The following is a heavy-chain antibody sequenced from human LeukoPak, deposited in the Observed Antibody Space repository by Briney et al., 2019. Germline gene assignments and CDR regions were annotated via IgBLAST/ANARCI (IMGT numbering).Heavy chain of an antibody. D-gene: IGHD6-19*01. Sequence: ASVKVSCKASGYTFTGYYMHWVRQAPGQGLEWMGWINPNSGGTNYAQKFQGRVTMTRDTSISTAYMELSRLRSDDTAVYYCARAKPLYGSGWYRVGNNWFDPWGQGTLVTVSS. CDR1: GYTFTGYY. V-gene: IGHV1-2*02. J-gene: IGHJ5*02. CDR2: INPNSGGT. CDR3: ARAKPLYGSGWYRVGNNWFDP.